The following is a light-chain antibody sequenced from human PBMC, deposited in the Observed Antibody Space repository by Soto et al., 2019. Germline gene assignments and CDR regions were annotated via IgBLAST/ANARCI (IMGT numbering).Light chain of an antibody. CDR3: QQYHTSWT. V-gene: IGKV1-5*01. J-gene: IGKJ1*01. Sequence: DIQMTPSPSTLSASVGDRVTITCRASQSISRWLAWYQQKPGKAPNLLSHDGFSLESGGPSSFSGSGSGTEFTLTLTSLQPDDFATDYCQQYHTSWTFGQGTKVDNK. CDR1: QSISRW. CDR2: DGF.